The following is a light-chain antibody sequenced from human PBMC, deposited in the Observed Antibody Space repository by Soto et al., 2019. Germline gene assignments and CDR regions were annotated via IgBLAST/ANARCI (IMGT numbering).Light chain of an antibody. CDR2: DAS. Sequence: DIQMTQSPSTLSESVGDRVTITCWASQSVNKWLAWFQQKPGKVPKLLIFDASTLQTGVPSRFGGGGSGTEFTLTISGLQPDDFATYYCQQYNSYSPWTFGPGTKVEI. V-gene: IGKV1-5*01. CDR1: QSVNKW. CDR3: QQYNSYSPWT. J-gene: IGKJ1*01.